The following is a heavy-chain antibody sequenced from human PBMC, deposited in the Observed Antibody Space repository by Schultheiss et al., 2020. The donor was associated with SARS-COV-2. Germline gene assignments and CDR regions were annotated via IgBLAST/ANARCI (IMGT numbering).Heavy chain of an antibody. J-gene: IGHJ6*02. CDR2: ISSSGSTI. V-gene: IGHV3-48*04. CDR1: GFTFSSYG. CDR3: ARDALASHRIYYYYGMDV. Sequence: GGSLRLSCAASGFTFSSYGMHWVRQAPGKGLEWVSYISSSGSTIYYADSVKGRFTISRDNAKNSLYLQMNSLRAEDTAVYYCARDALASHRIYYYYGMDVWGQGTTVTVSS.